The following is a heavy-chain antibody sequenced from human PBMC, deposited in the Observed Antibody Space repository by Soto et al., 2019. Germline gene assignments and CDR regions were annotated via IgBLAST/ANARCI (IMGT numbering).Heavy chain of an antibody. V-gene: IGHV4-34*01. J-gene: IGHJ4*02. CDR2: INHSGST. D-gene: IGHD6-13*01. Sequence: SETLSLTCAVYGGSFSGYYWSWIRQPPGKGLEWIGEINHSGSTNYNPSLKSRVTISVDTSKNQFSLKLSSVTAADTAVYYCARGQGIAAAGPPDYWGQGTLVTVSS. CDR1: GGSFSGYY. CDR3: ARGQGIAAAGPPDY.